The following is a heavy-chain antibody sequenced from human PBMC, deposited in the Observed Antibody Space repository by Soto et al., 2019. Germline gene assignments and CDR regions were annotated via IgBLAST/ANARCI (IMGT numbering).Heavy chain of an antibody. V-gene: IGHV4-30-2*01. CDR1: GGSISSGGYS. Sequence: QLQLQESGSGLVKPSQTLSLTCAVSGGSISSGGYSWSWIRQPPGKGLEWIGYIYHSGSTYYNPYAKCRVTISADKCQNQVSLKLSYVTAADTAVYYCATGGGGVGLLTLFYSWGQGTLVTVSS. J-gene: IGHJ4*02. CDR3: ATGGGGVGLLTLFYS. CDR2: IYHSGST. D-gene: IGHD2-15*01.